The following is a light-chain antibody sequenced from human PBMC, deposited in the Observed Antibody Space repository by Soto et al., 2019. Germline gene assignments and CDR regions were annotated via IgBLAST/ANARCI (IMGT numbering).Light chain of an antibody. V-gene: IGLV2-14*01. CDR3: SSYTSSSTLV. Sequence: QSALTQPASVSGSPGQSITISCTGTSSDVGGYNYVSWYQQHPGKAPKLMIYDVSNRPSGVSNRFSGSKSGNTASLTISGLQAEHEAYYYCSSYTSSSTLVFGGGTKLTVL. J-gene: IGLJ2*01. CDR2: DVS. CDR1: SSDVGGYNY.